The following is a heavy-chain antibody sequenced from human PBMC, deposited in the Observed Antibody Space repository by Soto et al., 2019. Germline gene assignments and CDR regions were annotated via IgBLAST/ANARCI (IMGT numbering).Heavy chain of an antibody. Sequence: GGSLRLSCAASGFTFSSYAMSWVRQAPGKGLEWVSAISGSGGSTYYADSVKGRFTISRDNSKNTLYLQMNSLRAEDTAVYYCARPLIVGATRSGALDIWGQGTMVTVSS. CDR1: GFTFSSYA. J-gene: IGHJ3*02. CDR3: ARPLIVGATRSGALDI. CDR2: ISGSGGST. V-gene: IGHV3-23*01. D-gene: IGHD1-26*01.